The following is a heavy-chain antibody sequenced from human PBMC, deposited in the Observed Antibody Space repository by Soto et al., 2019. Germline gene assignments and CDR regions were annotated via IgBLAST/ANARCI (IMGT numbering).Heavy chain of an antibody. CDR2: IYHSGST. CDR1: GGSISSSNW. Sequence: QVQLQESGPGLVKPSGTLSLTCAVSGGSISSSNWWNWVRQPPGKGLEWIGEIYHSGSTNYNPSLKSRVTISVDKSKNQFSLKLSSVTAADTAVYYCASRCISTSCPYGMDVWGQGTTVTVSS. D-gene: IGHD2-2*01. V-gene: IGHV4-4*02. CDR3: ASRCISTSCPYGMDV. J-gene: IGHJ6*02.